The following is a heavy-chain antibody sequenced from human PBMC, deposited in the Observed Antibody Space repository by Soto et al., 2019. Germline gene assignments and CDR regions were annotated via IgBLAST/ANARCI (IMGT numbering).Heavy chain of an antibody. Sequence: ASVKVSCKASGYTFTSYYMHWVRQAPGQGLEWRGIISPYNGNTKYTQKLQGRVTLTTDTSTGTAYMELRSLRSDDTAVYYCAREYCSGGICYGVDYWGQGTLVTVSS. CDR2: ISPYNGNT. J-gene: IGHJ4*02. CDR3: AREYCSGGICYGVDY. D-gene: IGHD2-15*01. V-gene: IGHV1-18*04. CDR1: GYTFTSYY.